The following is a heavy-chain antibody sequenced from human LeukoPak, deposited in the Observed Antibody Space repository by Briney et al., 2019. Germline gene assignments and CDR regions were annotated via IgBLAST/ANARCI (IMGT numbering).Heavy chain of an antibody. Sequence: SETLSLTCTVSGYSISSGYYWGWIRQPPGKGLEWIGSIYHSGSTYYNPSLKSRVTISVDTSKNQFSLKLSSVTAADTAVYYCARTLIWFGETDANGFDPWGQGTLVTVSS. CDR3: ARTLIWFGETDANGFDP. CDR1: GYSISSGYY. CDR2: IYHSGST. J-gene: IGHJ5*02. D-gene: IGHD3-10*01. V-gene: IGHV4-38-2*02.